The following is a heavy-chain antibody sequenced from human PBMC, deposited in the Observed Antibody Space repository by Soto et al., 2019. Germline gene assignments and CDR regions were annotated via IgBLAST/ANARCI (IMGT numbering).Heavy chain of an antibody. J-gene: IGHJ4*02. CDR2: ISGSGGST. CDR1: GFTFSSYA. D-gene: IGHD3-22*01. V-gene: IGHV3-23*01. Sequence: PGGSLRLSCAASGFTFSSYAMSWVRQAPGKGLEWVSAISGSGGSTYYADSVKGRFTISRDNSKNTLYLQMNSLRAEDTAVYYCAKVGSDSSGTLYYFDYWGQGTLVTVSS. CDR3: AKVGSDSSGTLYYFDY.